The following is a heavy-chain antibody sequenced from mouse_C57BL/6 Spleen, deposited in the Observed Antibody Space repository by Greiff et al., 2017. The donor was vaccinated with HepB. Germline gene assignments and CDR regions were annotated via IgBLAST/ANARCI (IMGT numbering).Heavy chain of an antibody. J-gene: IGHJ3*01. V-gene: IGHV14-4*01. CDR3: TQGVAY. CDR1: GFNIKDDY. Sequence: VHVKQSGAELVRPGASVKLSCTASGFNIKDDYMHWVKQRPEQGLEWIGWIDPENGDTEYASKFQGKATITADTSSNTAYLQLSSLTSEDTAVYYCTQGVAYWGQGTLVTVSA. CDR2: IDPENGDT.